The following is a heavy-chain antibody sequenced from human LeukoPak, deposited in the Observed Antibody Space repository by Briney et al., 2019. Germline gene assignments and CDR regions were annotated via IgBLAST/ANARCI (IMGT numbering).Heavy chain of an antibody. D-gene: IGHD3-22*01. V-gene: IGHV3-53*01. Sequence: GGSLRLSCAASGFTVSSSYMSWVRQAPGKGLEWVSVIYSGGSTYYADSVKGRFTISRDNSKNTLYLQMNSLRAEDTAVYYCARDGYYDSSGYPLGAFDIWGQGTMVTVSS. J-gene: IGHJ3*02. CDR1: GFTVSSSY. CDR3: ARDGYYDSSGYPLGAFDI. CDR2: IYSGGST.